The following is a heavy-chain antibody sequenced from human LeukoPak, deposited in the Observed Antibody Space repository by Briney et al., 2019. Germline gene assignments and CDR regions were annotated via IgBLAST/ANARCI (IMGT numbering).Heavy chain of an antibody. Sequence: ASVKVSCKASGYTFTNYYIHWVRQAPGQGLEWMGITDPIGGSTNYAQKVQGRVTMTTDTSTHTAYMELRSLRSDDTAIYYCARDLGGWYRPDAFDMWGQGTKVTVSS. J-gene: IGHJ3*02. CDR2: TDPIGGST. CDR1: GYTFTNYY. D-gene: IGHD6-19*01. CDR3: ARDLGGWYRPDAFDM. V-gene: IGHV1-46*01.